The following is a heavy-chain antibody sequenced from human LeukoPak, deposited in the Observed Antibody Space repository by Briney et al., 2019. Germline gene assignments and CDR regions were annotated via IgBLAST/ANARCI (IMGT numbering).Heavy chain of an antibody. Sequence: SETLSLTCTVSGGSISSYYWSWIRQPAGKGLEWIGRIYTSGSTNYNPSLKSRVTMSVDTYKKQFPLKLSSVTAADTAVYSCARVYHDGSGATNWGQGTLVTVSS. V-gene: IGHV4-4*07. CDR1: GGSISSYY. CDR2: IYTSGST. D-gene: IGHD6-19*01. J-gene: IGHJ4*02. CDR3: ARVYHDGSGATN.